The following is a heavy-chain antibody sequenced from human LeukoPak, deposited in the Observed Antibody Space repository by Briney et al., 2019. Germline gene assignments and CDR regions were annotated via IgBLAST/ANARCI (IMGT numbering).Heavy chain of an antibody. D-gene: IGHD5-18*01. CDR1: GYTFTNHY. CDR2: INPHSGDT. CDR3: ARDTAMALYFDY. Sequence: ASVKVSCKASGYTFTNHYMHWVRQARGQGLEWMGWINPHSGDTNYAQKFQGRVTMTRDTSISTAYMELSRLRSDDTAVYYCARDTAMALYFDYWGQGTLVTVSS. J-gene: IGHJ4*02. V-gene: IGHV1-2*02.